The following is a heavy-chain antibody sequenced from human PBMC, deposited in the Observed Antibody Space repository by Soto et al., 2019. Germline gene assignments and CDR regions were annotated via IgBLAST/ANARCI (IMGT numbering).Heavy chain of an antibody. V-gene: IGHV3-23*01. CDR3: AKVPIPPDYGDYARLYYFDY. Sequence: EVQLLESGGGLVQPGGSLRLSCAASGFTFSSYAMSWVRQAPGKGLEWVSAISGSGGSTYYADSVKGRFTISRDNSKNTLYLQMNSLRAEDTAVYYCAKVPIPPDYGDYARLYYFDYWGQGTLVTVSS. CDR2: ISGSGGST. J-gene: IGHJ4*02. D-gene: IGHD4-17*01. CDR1: GFTFSSYA.